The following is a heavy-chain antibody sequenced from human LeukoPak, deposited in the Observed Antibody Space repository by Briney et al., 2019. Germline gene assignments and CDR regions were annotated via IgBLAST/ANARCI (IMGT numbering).Heavy chain of an antibody. D-gene: IGHD3-10*01. CDR3: ARVGSRSRFDAFDF. CDR1: GGSITNYY. Sequence: SETLSLTCNVSGGSITNYYWSWIRQPAGKGLEWIGRIHDSGSTNHNPSLKSRVTMSLDTTKSLFSLKLSSVTVADTAVYYCARVGSRSRFDAFDFWGQGTMVTVSS. J-gene: IGHJ3*01. V-gene: IGHV4-4*07. CDR2: IHDSGST.